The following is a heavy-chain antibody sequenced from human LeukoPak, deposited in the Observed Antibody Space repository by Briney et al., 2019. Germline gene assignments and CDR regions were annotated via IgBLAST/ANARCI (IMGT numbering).Heavy chain of an antibody. CDR1: GGSFSGYY. J-gene: IGHJ4*02. CDR3: ARGGDHYDFWSGYQYYFDY. Sequence: SETLSLTCAVYGGSFSGYYWSWIRQPPGKGLEWIGEINRSGSTNYNPSLKSRVTISVDTSKNQFSLKLSSVTAADTAVYYCARGGDHYDFWSGYQYYFDYWGQGTLVTVSS. CDR2: INRSGST. D-gene: IGHD3-3*01. V-gene: IGHV4-34*01.